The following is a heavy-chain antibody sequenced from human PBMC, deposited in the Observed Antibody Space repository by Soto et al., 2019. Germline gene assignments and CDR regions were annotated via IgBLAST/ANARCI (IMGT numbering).Heavy chain of an antibody. J-gene: IGHJ4*02. CDR1: GFTFSSHW. Sequence: EVQLVESGGGLVQPGGSLRLSCAASGFTFSSHWMHWVRQVPGKGLVWVSRIKSDGSSTAYADSVKGRFTISRDNAKNTLYLQMNSVRVEDSAVYYCARDRPEILNPTDHPMFDYWGQGTLVTVSS. CDR2: IKSDGSST. V-gene: IGHV3-74*01. CDR3: ARDRPEILNPTDHPMFDY. D-gene: IGHD6-6*01.